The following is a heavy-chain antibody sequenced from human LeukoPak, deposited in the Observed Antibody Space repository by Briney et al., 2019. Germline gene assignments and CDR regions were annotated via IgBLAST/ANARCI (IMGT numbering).Heavy chain of an antibody. D-gene: IGHD4-11*01. CDR2: MNTNSGNT. J-gene: IGHJ6*03. Sequence: ASVKVSCKASGYTFASYDINWVRQATGQGLEWMGWMNTNSGNTGYAQKFQGRVTMTRNTSISTAYMELSSLRSEDTAVYYCARGLGGRDYSNYVYYYYYMDVWGKGTTVTISS. V-gene: IGHV1-8*01. CDR3: ARGLGGRDYSNYVYYYYYMDV. CDR1: GYTFASYD.